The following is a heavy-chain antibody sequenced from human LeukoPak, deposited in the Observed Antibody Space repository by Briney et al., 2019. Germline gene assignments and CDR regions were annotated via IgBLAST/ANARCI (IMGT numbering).Heavy chain of an antibody. V-gene: IGHV3-48*01. CDR1: DSSITSTYY. J-gene: IGHJ4*02. CDR2: ISGGADPI. D-gene: IGHD3-22*01. CDR3: ARDRRYSDSGYFYYDY. Sequence: QPSETLSLTCTVSDSSITSTYYWAWFRQPPGKGLEWVSYISGGADPIYYADSVKGRFTISRDIGKNSLYLQMNSLRVEDTAVYYCARDRRYSDSGYFYYDYWGQGALVTVSS.